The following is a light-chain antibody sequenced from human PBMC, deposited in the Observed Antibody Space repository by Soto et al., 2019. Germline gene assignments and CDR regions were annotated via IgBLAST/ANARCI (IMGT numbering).Light chain of an antibody. CDR1: NSNIGAGYD. J-gene: IGLJ1*01. CDR2: GNN. CDR3: QSYDSSLSCYV. Sequence: QSVLTQPPSVSGSPGQRVTISCTGSNSNIGAGYDVYWYQQLPGTAPNLLIYGNNNRSSGVPDRFSGSKSGTSASLAITGLQVEDEAEYYCQSYDSSLSCYVFGTGTKVTVL. V-gene: IGLV1-40*01.